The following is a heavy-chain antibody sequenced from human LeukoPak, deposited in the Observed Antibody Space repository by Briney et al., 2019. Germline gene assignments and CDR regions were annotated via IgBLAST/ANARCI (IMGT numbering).Heavy chain of an antibody. J-gene: IGHJ6*03. CDR3: ARGPNCQSLYNSYYFMNV. Sequence: PSETLSLTCAVYGVSFSGYYWTWVRQPPGKGLEWIGEINHIGSTNYNPSLKNRVTISLDTSKNQFSVSLTSVTAADTAVYFCARGPNCQSLYNSYYFMNVWGKGTPVTVSS. CDR2: INHIGST. V-gene: IGHV4-34*01. CDR1: GVSFSGYY. D-gene: IGHD7-27*01.